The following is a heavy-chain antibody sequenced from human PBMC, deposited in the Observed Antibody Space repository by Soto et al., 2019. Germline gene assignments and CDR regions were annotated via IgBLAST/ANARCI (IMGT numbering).Heavy chain of an antibody. CDR3: ARGIMPHEY. V-gene: IGHV3-48*02. Sequence: EVQLLESGGGLVQPGGSLRLSCAASGFSFSTYGMNWVRQAPGKGLEWVASITSGSSTIYYADSVKGRFTISRDNAKKPLYMQMNSLRDEDSSVYYCARGIMPHEYWGQGTLVTVSS. J-gene: IGHJ4*02. D-gene: IGHD3-16*01. CDR2: ITSGSSTI. CDR1: GFSFSTYG.